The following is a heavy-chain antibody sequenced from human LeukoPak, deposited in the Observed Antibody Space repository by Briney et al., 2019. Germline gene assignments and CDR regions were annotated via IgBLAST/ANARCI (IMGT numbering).Heavy chain of an antibody. CDR1: GFTFDDYA. V-gene: IGHV3-9*01. CDR3: AKDRSFGGGPHSGWPFDY. Sequence: GGSLRLSCAASGFTFDDYAMHWVRQASGKGLEWVSIINWNSGSIAYADSVKGRFTISRDNAKNSLYLQMNSLRPEDTALYYCAKDRSFGGGPHSGWPFDYWGQGTLVTVSS. J-gene: IGHJ4*02. CDR2: INWNSGSI. D-gene: IGHD5-12*01.